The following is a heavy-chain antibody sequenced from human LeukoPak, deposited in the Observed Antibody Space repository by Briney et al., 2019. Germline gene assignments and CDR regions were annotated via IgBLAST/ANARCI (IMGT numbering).Heavy chain of an antibody. J-gene: IGHJ4*02. D-gene: IGHD6-19*01. CDR1: GDSISRGRYY. CDR2: IYTSGIT. CDR3: ARAYIMDDDSGWYGR. Sequence: SETLSLTCTVSGDSISRGRYYWSWVRQPAGKELEWIGRIYTSGITNYNPSLKSRVTISVDTSKNQFSLKLSSVTAADTAVYYCARAYIMDDDSGWYGRWGQGTLVTVSS. V-gene: IGHV4-61*02.